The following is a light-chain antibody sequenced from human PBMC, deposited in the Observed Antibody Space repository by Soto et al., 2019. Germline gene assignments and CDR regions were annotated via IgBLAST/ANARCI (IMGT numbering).Light chain of an antibody. CDR3: QQYNKWPLT. J-gene: IGKJ1*01. Sequence: EIVMTQSPATLSVSPGGRAPPSCWASQSVSRKLAWYQQTRGQAPRLLMYGASTRATGVPARFSGSGSGTEFTLTISSLQSEDFTVYYCQQYNKWPLTFGQGTKVDIK. CDR2: GAS. V-gene: IGKV3-15*01. CDR1: QSVSRK.